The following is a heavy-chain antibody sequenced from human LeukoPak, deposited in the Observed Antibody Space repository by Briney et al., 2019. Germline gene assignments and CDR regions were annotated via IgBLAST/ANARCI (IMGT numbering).Heavy chain of an antibody. Sequence: ASETLSLTYTVSGGSISSHYWSWIRQPPGKGLEWIGYIYYSGSTNYNPSLKSRVTISVDTSKNQFSLKLSSVTAADTAVYYCAREFDPWGQGTLVTVSS. CDR1: GGSISSHY. CDR2: IYYSGST. V-gene: IGHV4-59*11. J-gene: IGHJ5*02. CDR3: AREFDP.